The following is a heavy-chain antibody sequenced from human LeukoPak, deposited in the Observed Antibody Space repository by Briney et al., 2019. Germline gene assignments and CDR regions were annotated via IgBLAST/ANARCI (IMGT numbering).Heavy chain of an antibody. V-gene: IGHV4-59*01. CDR3: ARGGGSGFYLYYFDY. CDR1: GGSISSYY. CDR2: IFYSGST. J-gene: IGHJ4*02. D-gene: IGHD3-22*01. Sequence: PSETLSLTCTVSGGSISSYYWSWIRQPPGKGLEWMGYIFYSGSTNYNSSLESRVTISVDTSKNQFSLKLSSVTAADTAVYYCARGGGSGFYLYYFDYWGQGTLVTVSS.